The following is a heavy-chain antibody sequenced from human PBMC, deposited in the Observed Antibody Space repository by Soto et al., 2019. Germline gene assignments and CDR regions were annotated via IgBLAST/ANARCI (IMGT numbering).Heavy chain of an antibody. J-gene: IGHJ5*02. Sequence: PSETLSLTCAVSGGSISSGGYSWSWIRQPPGKGLEWIGYIYHSGSTYYNPSLKSRVTISVDGSKNQFSLKLSSVTAADTAVYYCARAELDFWSAPFPFDRSGQGPLLTLSS. CDR3: ARAELDFWSAPFPFDR. CDR1: GGSISSGGYS. CDR2: IYHSGST. V-gene: IGHV4-30-2*01. D-gene: IGHD3-3*01.